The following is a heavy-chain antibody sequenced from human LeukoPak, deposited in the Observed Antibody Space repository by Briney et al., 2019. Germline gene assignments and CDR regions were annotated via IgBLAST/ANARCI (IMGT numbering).Heavy chain of an antibody. J-gene: IGHJ4*02. CDR2: ISAYNGNT. V-gene: IGHV1-18*01. D-gene: IGHD1-1*01. CDR3: AREGKRSETSPYYFDY. CDR1: GYTFTSYG. Sequence: ASVKVSCKASGYTFTSYGISWVRQAPGQGLEWMGWISAYNGNTNYALKLQGRVTMTTDTSTSTAYMELRSLRSDDTAVYYCAREGKRSETSPYYFDYWGQGTLVTVSS.